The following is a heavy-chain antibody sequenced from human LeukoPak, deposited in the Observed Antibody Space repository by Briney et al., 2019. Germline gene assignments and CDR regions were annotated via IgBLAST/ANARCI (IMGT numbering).Heavy chain of an antibody. V-gene: IGHV3-74*01. Sequence: GSLRLSCAASGFTFTTYWMHWVRPAPGKGLVWVSRIIRDGSHTDYAGSVEGRFTISRDNARNTLYLQMNSLRAEDTAIYYCVRDGDAYNFDYWGQGTLVSVSS. D-gene: IGHD5-24*01. CDR1: GFTFTTYW. CDR3: VRDGDAYNFDY. J-gene: IGHJ4*02. CDR2: IIRDGSHT.